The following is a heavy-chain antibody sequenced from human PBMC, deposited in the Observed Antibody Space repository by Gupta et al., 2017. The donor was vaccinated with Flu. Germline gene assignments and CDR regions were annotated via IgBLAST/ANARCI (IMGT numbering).Heavy chain of an antibody. V-gene: IGHV3-23*01. J-gene: IGHJ4*02. Sequence: EVQLLESAGGLVQPGGSLRLSCAASGLPFSSYAMSWVRQPPGKGLEWVSGLSGDGGSTYYADSVKGRFTISRDNSKNTLYLQMNSLRAEDTAVYYCAKEGNNWNYVRYFDCWGQGTLVTVSS. D-gene: IGHD1-7*01. CDR3: AKEGNNWNYVRYFDC. CDR2: LSGDGGST. CDR1: GLPFSSYA.